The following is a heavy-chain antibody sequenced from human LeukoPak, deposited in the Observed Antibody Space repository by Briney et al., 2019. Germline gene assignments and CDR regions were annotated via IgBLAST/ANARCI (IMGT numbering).Heavy chain of an antibody. V-gene: IGHV7-4-1*02. D-gene: IGHD3-10*01. CDR1: GYIFTVSY. CDR2: ININNGNP. Sequence: ASVRVSCKASGYIFTVSYLHWVRQAPGQGLEWMVWININNGNPTYIQGFSGGFVYSLDTSVSTAYLQISSLKTEDTAVYYCARRALHLMVRGVIITSSNSELDYWGQGTLVTVSS. J-gene: IGHJ4*02. CDR3: ARRALHLMVRGVIITSSNSELDY.